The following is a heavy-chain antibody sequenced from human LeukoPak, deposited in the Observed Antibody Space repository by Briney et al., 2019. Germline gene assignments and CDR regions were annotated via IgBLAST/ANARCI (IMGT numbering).Heavy chain of an antibody. D-gene: IGHD2-2*01. J-gene: IGHJ4*02. CDR3: ARSVVVPAAIEL. CDR1: GGSISSYY. Sequence: SETLSLTCTVSGGSISSYYWSWIRQPPGKGLEWIGYIYYSGSTNYNPSLESRVTISVDTSKNQFSLKLSSVTAADTAVYYCARSVVVPAAIELWGQGTLVTVSS. V-gene: IGHV4-59*08. CDR2: IYYSGST.